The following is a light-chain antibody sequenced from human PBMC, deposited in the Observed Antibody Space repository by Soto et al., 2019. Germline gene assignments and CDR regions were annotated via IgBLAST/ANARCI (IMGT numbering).Light chain of an antibody. J-gene: IGKJ1*01. CDR2: GAS. CDR1: QSIRHY. Sequence: DIQMTQPPPTLSASVGDRVTITCRASQSIRHYLAWYQQMPGKAPKLLIYGASTLQSGVPSRFSGSGSGTKFTLTISSLQPDDFGTYFCQHHNSYSQTFGQGTKV. V-gene: IGKV1-5*01. CDR3: QHHNSYSQT.